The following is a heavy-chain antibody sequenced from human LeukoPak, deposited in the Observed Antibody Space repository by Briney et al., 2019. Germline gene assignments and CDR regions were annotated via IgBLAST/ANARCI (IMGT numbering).Heavy chain of an antibody. CDR2: ISSSSSYI. CDR3: ARGSSSAPSNFDY. Sequence: GGSLRLSCAASGFTFSDYYMTWIRQAPGKGLEWVSSISSSSSYIYYADSVKGRFTISRDNAKNSLYLQMNSLRAEDTAVYYCARGSSSAPSNFDYWGQGTLVTVSS. J-gene: IGHJ4*02. D-gene: IGHD3-10*01. V-gene: IGHV3-11*04. CDR1: GFTFSDYY.